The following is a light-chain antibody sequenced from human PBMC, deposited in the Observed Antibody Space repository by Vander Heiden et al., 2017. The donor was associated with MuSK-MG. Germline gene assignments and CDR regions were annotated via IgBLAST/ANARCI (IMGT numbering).Light chain of an antibody. CDR1: QSVSSTY. J-gene: IGKJ1*01. Sequence: EIVLTQSPGTLSLSPGERATLSCRASQSVSSTYFAWYLQKPCQAPRLLIYGTSSRATGIPDRFSGSGSGTDFTLTISRLEPEDFAVYYCQQYDSSPLTFGQGTKVEIK. CDR3: QQYDSSPLT. V-gene: IGKV3-20*01. CDR2: GTS.